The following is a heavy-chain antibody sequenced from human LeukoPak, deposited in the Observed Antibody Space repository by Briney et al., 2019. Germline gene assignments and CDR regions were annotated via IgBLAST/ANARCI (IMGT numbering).Heavy chain of an antibody. J-gene: IGHJ4*02. D-gene: IGHD3-9*01. Sequence: ASGXTFTXXYMQGXXXXPGXXXXXXGWXXXNRGGTNYAHKFQRRLTMTRDTSISTAYMELSRLRSDDTAVYYCARDEGASRYDILTGYYVYWGQGTLVTVSS. V-gene: IGHV1-2*02. CDR2: XXXNRGGT. CDR1: GXTFTXXY. CDR3: ARDEGASRYDILTGYYVY.